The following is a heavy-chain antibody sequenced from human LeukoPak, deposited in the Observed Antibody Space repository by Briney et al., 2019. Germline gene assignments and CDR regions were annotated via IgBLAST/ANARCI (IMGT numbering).Heavy chain of an antibody. D-gene: IGHD3-16*01. J-gene: IGHJ4*02. Sequence: PGGSLRLSCAASGFAFSAYWMHWVRQAPGKGLEWVSRINEDATTISYADSVKGRFIISRDNSKKSLYLQMNNLRAEDTAVYYCVRDLVFVWTPGDDFDFWGQGTLVPVSS. CDR1: GFAFSAYW. CDR3: VRDLVFVWTPGDDFDF. CDR2: INEDATTI. V-gene: IGHV3-74*01.